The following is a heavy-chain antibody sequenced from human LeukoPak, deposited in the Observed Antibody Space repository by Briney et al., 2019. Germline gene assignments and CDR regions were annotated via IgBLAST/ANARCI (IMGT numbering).Heavy chain of an antibody. Sequence: GGSLRLSCAAPGFTFSSYAMSWVRQAPGKGLEWVSGIRGSGGSTYYADSVKGRFTISRDNSKNTLYLQMSSLRAEDTAVYYCAKSPSSSWYYFDYWGQGTLVTVSS. D-gene: IGHD6-13*01. CDR1: GFTFSSYA. CDR2: IRGSGGST. CDR3: AKSPSSSWYYFDY. V-gene: IGHV3-23*01. J-gene: IGHJ4*02.